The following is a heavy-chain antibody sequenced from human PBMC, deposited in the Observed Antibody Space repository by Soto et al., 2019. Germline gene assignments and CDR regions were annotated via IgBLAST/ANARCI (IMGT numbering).Heavy chain of an antibody. Sequence: GGSLRLSCAASGFTFSSYAMSWVRQAPGEGLEWVSAISGSGGSTYYADSVKGRFTISRDNSKNTLYLQMNSLRAEDTAVYYCAKALAAAGPNDGYYYGMDVWGQGTTVTVSS. D-gene: IGHD6-13*01. J-gene: IGHJ6*02. CDR3: AKALAAAGPNDGYYYGMDV. CDR1: GFTFSSYA. CDR2: ISGSGGST. V-gene: IGHV3-23*01.